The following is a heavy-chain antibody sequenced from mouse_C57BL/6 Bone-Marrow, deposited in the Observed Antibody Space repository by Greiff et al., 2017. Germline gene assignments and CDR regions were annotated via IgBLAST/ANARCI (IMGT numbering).Heavy chain of an antibody. CDR2: IDPSDSET. D-gene: IGHD2-3*01. V-gene: IGHV1-52*01. J-gene: IGHJ3*01. CDR1: GYTFTSYW. CDR3: ARWDDPRFAY. Sequence: VQLKQPGAELVRPGSSVKLSCKASGYTFTSYWMHWVKQRPIQGLEWFGNIDPSDSETHYNQKFKDKATLTVDKSSSTDYMQLSSLTSEGSAVYYCARWDDPRFAYWGQGTLVTVSA.